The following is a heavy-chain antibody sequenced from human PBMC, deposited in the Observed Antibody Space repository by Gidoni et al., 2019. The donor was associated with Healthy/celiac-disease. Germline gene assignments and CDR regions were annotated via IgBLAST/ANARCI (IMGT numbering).Heavy chain of an antibody. D-gene: IGHD2-15*01. Sequence: EVQLVESGVGLVKPGGSLRLSCAASGFTFSSNRLNWVRQAPGKGMEWVSSNSSSSRYIDYADSVKGRFTIYRDNAKNSLYLQMKSLRAEDTAVYYWARDFDIVVVVAAVYYYGMDVWGQGTTVTVSS. CDR3: ARDFDIVVVVAAVYYYGMDV. V-gene: IGHV3-21*01. CDR2: NSSSSRYI. CDR1: GFTFSSNR. J-gene: IGHJ6*02.